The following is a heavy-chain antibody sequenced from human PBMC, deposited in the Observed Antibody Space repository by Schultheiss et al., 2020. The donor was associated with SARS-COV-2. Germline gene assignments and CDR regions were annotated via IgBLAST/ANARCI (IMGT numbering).Heavy chain of an antibody. CDR3: ARARLGGGIAFDI. V-gene: IGHV4-59*01. D-gene: IGHD3-16*01. J-gene: IGHJ3*02. Sequence: GSLRLSCTVSGGSISSYYWSWIRQPPGKGLEWIGYIYYSGSTNYNPSLKSRVTISVDTSKNQFSLKLSSVTAADTAVYYCARARLGGGIAFDIWGQGTMVTVSS. CDR2: IYYSGST. CDR1: GGSISSYY.